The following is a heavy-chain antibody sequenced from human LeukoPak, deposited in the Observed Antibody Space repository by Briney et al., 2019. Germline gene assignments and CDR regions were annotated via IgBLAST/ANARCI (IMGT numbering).Heavy chain of an antibody. Sequence: PGGSLRLSCAASGFTVSSNYMSWVRQAPGKGLEWVSVIYSGGSTYYADSVKGRFTISRDNSKNTLYLQMNGLRAEDTAVYYCVRDLPSINWGQGTLVTVSS. CDR1: GFTVSSNY. D-gene: IGHD5/OR15-5a*01. J-gene: IGHJ4*02. CDR2: IYSGGST. CDR3: VRDLPSIN. V-gene: IGHV3-66*02.